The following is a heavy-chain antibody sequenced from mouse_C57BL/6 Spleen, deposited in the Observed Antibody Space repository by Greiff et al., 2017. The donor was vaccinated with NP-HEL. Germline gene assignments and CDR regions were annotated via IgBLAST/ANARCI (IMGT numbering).Heavy chain of an antibody. CDR3: ARDYYYGSSYFDY. CDR1: GYTFTSYW. V-gene: IGHV1-50*01. D-gene: IGHD1-1*01. J-gene: IGHJ2*01. CDR2: IDPSDSYT. Sequence: QVQLQQPGAELVKPGASVKLSCKASGYTFTSYWMQWVKQRPGQGLAWIGEIDPSDSYTNYNQKFKGKATLTVDTSSSTAYMQLSSLTSEDSAVYYCARDYYYGSSYFDYWGQGTTLTVSS.